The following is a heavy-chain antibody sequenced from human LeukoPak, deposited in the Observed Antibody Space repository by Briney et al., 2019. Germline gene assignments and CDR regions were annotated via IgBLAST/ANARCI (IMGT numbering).Heavy chain of an antibody. CDR2: ISGSTSYI. CDR1: GFTFNNYG. V-gene: IGHV3-21*01. D-gene: IGHD3-16*02. J-gene: IGHJ4*02. CDR3: ARGSDFVWGSYRPYFDY. Sequence: GGSLRLSCAASGFTFNNYGMHWVRQAPGKGLEWVSSISGSTSYIYYADSVRGRFTISRDNAKNSLYLQMNSLRAEDTAVYYCARGSDFVWGSYRPYFDYWGQGTLVTVSS.